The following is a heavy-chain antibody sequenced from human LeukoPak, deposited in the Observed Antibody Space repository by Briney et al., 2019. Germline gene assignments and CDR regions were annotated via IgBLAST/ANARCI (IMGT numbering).Heavy chain of an antibody. CDR3: ARTDKGELRFLELAFDI. J-gene: IGHJ3*02. D-gene: IGHD3-3*01. CDR1: GGSISSGDYY. V-gene: IGHV4-30-4*01. Sequence: SQALSLTCTVSGGSISSGDYYWSWIRQPPGKGLEWIGYIYYSGSTYYNPSLKSRVTISVDTSKNQFSLKLSSVTAADTAVYYCARTDKGELRFLELAFDIWGQGTMVTVSS. CDR2: IYYSGST.